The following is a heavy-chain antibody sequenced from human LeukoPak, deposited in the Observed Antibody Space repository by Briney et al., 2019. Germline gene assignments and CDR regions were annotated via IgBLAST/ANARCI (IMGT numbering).Heavy chain of an antibody. V-gene: IGHV3-23*01. CDR2: ISGSGGST. Sequence: PGGSLRLSCAASGFTFSTYAVSWVRQAPGKGLEWVSGISGSGGSTYYADSVKGRFTISRDSSKNTLYLQMNSLRAEDTAVYYCAKVPHYDFWSGYLYYFDYWGQGTLVTVSS. CDR1: GFTFSTYA. D-gene: IGHD3-3*01. CDR3: AKVPHYDFWSGYLYYFDY. J-gene: IGHJ4*02.